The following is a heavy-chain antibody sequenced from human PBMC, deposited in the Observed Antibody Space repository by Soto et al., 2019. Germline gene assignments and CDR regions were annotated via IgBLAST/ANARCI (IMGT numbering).Heavy chain of an antibody. Sequence: PGGSLRLSCAASGFTVSSNYMSWVRQAPGKGLEWVSVIYSGGSTYYADSVKGRFTISRDNSKNTLYLQMNSLRAEDTAVYYCAAARYDYYYYMDVWGKGTTVTSP. CDR3: AAARYDYYYYMDV. CDR1: GFTVSSNY. D-gene: IGHD6-25*01. V-gene: IGHV3-66*01. CDR2: IYSGGST. J-gene: IGHJ6*03.